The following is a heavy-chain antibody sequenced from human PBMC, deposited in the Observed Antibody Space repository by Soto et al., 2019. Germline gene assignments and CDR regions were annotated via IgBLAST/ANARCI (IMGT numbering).Heavy chain of an antibody. Sequence: PGGSLRLSCGVSGFTFSSYGIHWVRQAPGKALEWVAVISYDGSNKYYADSVKGRFTISRDNSNNTLYLQMNSLRAEDTAVYYCARDYYKYYDSSGYYRSPAYWGQGTLVTVSS. V-gene: IGHV3-30*03. CDR3: ARDYYKYYDSSGYYRSPAY. CDR1: GFTFSSYG. D-gene: IGHD3-22*01. CDR2: ISYDGSNK. J-gene: IGHJ4*02.